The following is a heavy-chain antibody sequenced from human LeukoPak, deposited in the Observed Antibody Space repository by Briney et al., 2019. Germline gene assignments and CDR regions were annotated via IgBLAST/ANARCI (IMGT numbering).Heavy chain of an antibody. CDR2: IYYSGST. CDR3: ARGAPRYDSSGYYHPVDY. Sequence: SQTLSLTCTVSGGSISSGGYYWSWIRQHPGKGLEWIGYIYYSGSTYYNPSLKSRVTISVDTSKNQFSPKLSSVTAADTAVYYCARGAPRYDSSGYYHPVDYWGQGTLVTVSS. CDR1: GGSISSGGYY. V-gene: IGHV4-31*03. D-gene: IGHD3-22*01. J-gene: IGHJ4*02.